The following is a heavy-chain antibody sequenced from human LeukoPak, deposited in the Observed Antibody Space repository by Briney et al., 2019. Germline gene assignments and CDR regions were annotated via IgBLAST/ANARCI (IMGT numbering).Heavy chain of an antibody. J-gene: IGHJ5*02. CDR3: ARGGYYGSGNDFRFDP. V-gene: IGHV4-59*01. CDR1: GGSINSYY. D-gene: IGHD3-10*01. Sequence: SETLSLTCTVSGGSINSYYWSWIRQSPGKGLECIGYIHYTGSTNYNPSLKSRVTISVETSKNQFSLKLKSVTAADTAVYYCARGGYYGSGNDFRFDPWGQGTLVTVSS. CDR2: IHYTGST.